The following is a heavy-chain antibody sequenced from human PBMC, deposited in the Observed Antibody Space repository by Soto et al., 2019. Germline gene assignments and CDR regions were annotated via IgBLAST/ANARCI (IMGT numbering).Heavy chain of an antibody. CDR2: ISGSGGIT. J-gene: IGHJ5*02. Sequence: EVQLLESGGGLVQPGGSLRLSCAASGFTFSSDAMNWVRQAPGKGLEWVSDISGSGGITYYADFVKGRFTFSRDISRNTLYLQMNSLRAEDTAVYYCEKSAMVRGGGWFDHWGQGTLVTVPS. CDR3: EKSAMVRGGGWFDH. D-gene: IGHD3-10*01. V-gene: IGHV3-23*01. CDR1: GFTFSSDA.